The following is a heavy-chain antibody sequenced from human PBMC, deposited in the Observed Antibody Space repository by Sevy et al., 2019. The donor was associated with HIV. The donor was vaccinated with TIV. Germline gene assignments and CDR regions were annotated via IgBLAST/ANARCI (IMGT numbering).Heavy chain of an antibody. CDR2: FDPEDDET. V-gene: IGHV1-24*01. CDR3: ATTKDYYESSGSPFDY. Sequence: ASVKVFCKVSGYRLSQLSMHWVRQAPGKGLEWMGSFDPEDDETIYAQNFQGRVAMTEDTSTDTAYMELSTLTSEDTAVYYCATTKDYYESSGSPFDYWGQGTLVTVSS. J-gene: IGHJ4*02. D-gene: IGHD3-22*01. CDR1: GYRLSQLS.